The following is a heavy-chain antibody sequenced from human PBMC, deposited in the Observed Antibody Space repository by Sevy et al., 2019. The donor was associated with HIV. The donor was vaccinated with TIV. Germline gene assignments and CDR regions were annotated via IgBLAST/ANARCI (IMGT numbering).Heavy chain of an antibody. D-gene: IGHD3-10*01. V-gene: IGHV3-23*01. CDR3: AKEVSEHSYSDY. CDR2: IGGSAGYT. CDR1: GFNFSRYA. Sequence: GGFLGLPLVTSGFNFSRYALSWVRQTPGKGLEWVSAIGGSAGYTYYADSVKGRFTISGDNSKNTLFLQMNGLRAEDTAVYYCAKEVSEHSYSDYWGQGTLVTVSS. J-gene: IGHJ4*02.